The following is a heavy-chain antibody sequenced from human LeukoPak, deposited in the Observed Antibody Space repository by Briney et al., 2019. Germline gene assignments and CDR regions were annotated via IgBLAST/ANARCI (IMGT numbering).Heavy chain of an antibody. V-gene: IGHV5-51*01. J-gene: IGHJ5*02. D-gene: IGHD6-6*01. Sequence: GESLKISCKGSGYSFPNYWIGWVRQMPGKGLEWMGIIYPGDSHTRYSPPFQGPVTISADKCISPAYLPWSSLTAADTGMFYCARGPYAYNSSGNLGSYNGFDPWGQGSLVTVSS. CDR2: IYPGDSHT. CDR3: ARGPYAYNSSGNLGSYNGFDP. CDR1: GYSFPNYW.